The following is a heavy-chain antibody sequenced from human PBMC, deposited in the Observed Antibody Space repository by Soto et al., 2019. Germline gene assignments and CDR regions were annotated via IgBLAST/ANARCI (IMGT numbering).Heavy chain of an antibody. CDR1: GYTFTSYG. Sequence: ASVKVSCKASGYTFTSYGISWVRQAPGQGLEWMGWISAYNGNTNYAQKLQGRVTMTTDTSTSTAYMELRSLRSDDTAVYYCARDLVGATGAYYYYGMDVWGQGTTVTVSS. CDR3: ARDLVGATGAYYYYGMDV. D-gene: IGHD1-26*01. V-gene: IGHV1-18*01. CDR2: ISAYNGNT. J-gene: IGHJ6*02.